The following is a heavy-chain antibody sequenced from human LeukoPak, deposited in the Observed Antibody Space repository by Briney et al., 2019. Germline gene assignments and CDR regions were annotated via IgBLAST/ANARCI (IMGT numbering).Heavy chain of an antibody. CDR2: IRSKVYGGTT. D-gene: IGHD2-2*01. J-gene: IGHJ6*03. CDR1: GFTFGDYA. Sequence: GGSLRLSCTASGFTFGDYAMSWVRQAPGKGLEWVGFIRSKVYGGTTEYAASVKGRFTISRDDSKSIAYLQMNSLKTEDTAVYYCTRGSRYCDSTSCPYYYMDVWGKGTTDTVSS. CDR3: TRGSRYCDSTSCPYYYMDV. V-gene: IGHV3-49*04.